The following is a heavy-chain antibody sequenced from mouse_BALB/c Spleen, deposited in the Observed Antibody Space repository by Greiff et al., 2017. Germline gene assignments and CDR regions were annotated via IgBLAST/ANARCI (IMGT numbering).Heavy chain of an antibody. Sequence: EVNVVESGGGLVKPGGSLKLSCAVSGFTFSSYAVSWVRQTPGKRLEWVASISSGGSTYYPDSVKGRFTISRDNARNILYLQMSSLRSEHTAMYCCARDYGNYAMDYWGQGTSVTVSS. D-gene: IGHD2-1*01. CDR2: ISSGGST. V-gene: IGHV5-6-5*01. J-gene: IGHJ4*01. CDR3: ARDYGNYAMDY. CDR1: GFTFSSYA.